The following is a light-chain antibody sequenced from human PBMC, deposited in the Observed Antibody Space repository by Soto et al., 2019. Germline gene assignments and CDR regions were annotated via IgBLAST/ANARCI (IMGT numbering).Light chain of an antibody. Sequence: EIVLTQSPGTLSLSPGERATLSCRASQTVGNNYLAWYQQKPGQTPRLLIHGASNRATGIPDRISGSGSVPDFPLFISRLEPEEFAVYYCQQYDSSPLTFGGGTKVEIK. J-gene: IGKJ4*02. CDR3: QQYDSSPLT. V-gene: IGKV3-20*01. CDR2: GAS. CDR1: QTVGNNY.